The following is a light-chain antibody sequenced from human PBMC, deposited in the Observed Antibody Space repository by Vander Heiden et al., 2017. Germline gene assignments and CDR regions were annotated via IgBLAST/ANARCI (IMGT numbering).Light chain of an antibody. V-gene: IGLV2-8*01. CDR3: SSCAGSNKMGL. Sequence: QSALTQPPSASGSPGQSVTISCTGTTSDVGGYHYVSWYQQHPGKGPKVIIYVVTKRPSGVPERFSGSKSGNTASLTVCGLQAEDEADYYCSSCAGSNKMGLFGGGTKLTVL. CDR2: VVT. CDR1: TSDVGGYHY. J-gene: IGLJ2*01.